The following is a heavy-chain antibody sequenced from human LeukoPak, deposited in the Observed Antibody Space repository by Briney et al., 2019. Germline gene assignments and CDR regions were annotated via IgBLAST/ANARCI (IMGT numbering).Heavy chain of an antibody. CDR3: ARREYYDILTGYPSAFDI. V-gene: IGHV5-51*01. Sequence: GESLKISCKGSGYSFTSYWIGWVRQMPGKGLEWMGIIYPGDSDTRYSPSFQGQVTISADKSISTAYLQWSSLKASDTAMYYCARREYYDILTGYPSAFDIWGQGTMVTVSS. D-gene: IGHD3-9*01. J-gene: IGHJ3*02. CDR1: GYSFTSYW. CDR2: IYPGDSDT.